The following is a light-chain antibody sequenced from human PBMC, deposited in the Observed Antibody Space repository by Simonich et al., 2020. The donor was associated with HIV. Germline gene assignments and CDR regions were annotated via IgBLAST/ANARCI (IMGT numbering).Light chain of an antibody. V-gene: IGLV3-1*01. Sequence: SYELTQPPSVSVSPGQTARITCSGDALPKQYAHWYQQKPGQSPVLVIYQDSNRPSGIPEGFAGSNSGNTATLTISGTQAMDEADYYCQAWDSSTAGWVFGGGTKLTVL. CDR2: QDS. CDR3: QAWDSSTAGWV. CDR1: ALPKQY. J-gene: IGLJ3*02.